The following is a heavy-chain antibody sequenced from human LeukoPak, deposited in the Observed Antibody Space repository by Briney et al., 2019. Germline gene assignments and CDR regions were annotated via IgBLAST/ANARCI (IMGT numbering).Heavy chain of an antibody. V-gene: IGHV3-30*02. D-gene: IGHD3-3*01. J-gene: IGHJ6*03. Sequence: GGSLRLSCAASGFTFSSYGMHWVRQAPGKGLEWVAFIRCDGSNKYYADSVKGRFTISRDNSKNTLYLQMNSLRAEDTAVYYCTRTGGERITIFGVVTHYFYYVDVWGKGTTVTVSS. CDR1: GFTFSSYG. CDR2: IRCDGSNK. CDR3: TRTGGERITIFGVVTHYFYYVDV.